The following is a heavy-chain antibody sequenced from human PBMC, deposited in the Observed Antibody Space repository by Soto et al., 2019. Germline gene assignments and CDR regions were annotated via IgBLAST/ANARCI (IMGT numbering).Heavy chain of an antibody. Sequence: VQLVESGGGVVQPGRSLRLSCAASGFTFSDYAMHWVRQAPGKGLEWVAVVSHDGRNTHYADSVKGRFTISRDRSKNTGSLEMTSLRAEDTAVYYCAKGGRQWLVTSDFNYWGQGALVTVSS. J-gene: IGHJ4*02. CDR3: AKGGRQWLVTSDFNY. D-gene: IGHD6-19*01. CDR1: GFTFSDYA. CDR2: VSHDGRNT. V-gene: IGHV3-30*18.